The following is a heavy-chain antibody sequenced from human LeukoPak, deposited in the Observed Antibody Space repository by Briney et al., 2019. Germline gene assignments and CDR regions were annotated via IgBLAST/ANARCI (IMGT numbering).Heavy chain of an antibody. Sequence: PSETLSLTCTVSGGSVSSGSYYWSWIRQPPGKGLEWIGEINHSGSTNYNPSLRSRVTISVDTSKNQFSLKLSSVTAADTAVYYCARGPSPGIAAAGTPLGYWGQGTLVTVSS. V-gene: IGHV4-61*01. CDR3: ARGPSPGIAAAGTPLGY. CDR1: GGSVSSGSYY. J-gene: IGHJ4*02. CDR2: INHSGST. D-gene: IGHD6-13*01.